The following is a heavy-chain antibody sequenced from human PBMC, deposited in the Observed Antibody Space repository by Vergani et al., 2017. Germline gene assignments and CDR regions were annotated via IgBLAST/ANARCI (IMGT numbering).Heavy chain of an antibody. CDR1: GFTFSTYA. D-gene: IGHD3-10*01. Sequence: EQLVESGGGVVQPGRSLRLSCAASGFTFSTYAMNWVRQAPGKGLEWVSGISGSGVSAYYTDSVKGRFTISRDNSKNMLFLQMNNLRTEDTAIYYCAKQYFVSGNYLFDYWGQGTLVTVSS. V-gene: IGHV3-23*04. CDR3: AKQYFVSGNYLFDY. CDR2: ISGSGVSA. J-gene: IGHJ4*02.